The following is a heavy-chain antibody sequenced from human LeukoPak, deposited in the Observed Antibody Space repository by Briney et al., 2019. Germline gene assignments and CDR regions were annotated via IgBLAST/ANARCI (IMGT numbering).Heavy chain of an antibody. CDR3: ARVSYNNTSAYWYFDL. D-gene: IGHD3-10*01. Sequence: HPGGSLRLSCAASRFTFDTYAMHWVRQAPGKGLEWVAVISYDGSTKYYADSVKGRFTISRDNSKNTLYLQMNTLRTEDTALYYCARVSYNNTSAYWYFDLWGRGTLVTVSS. V-gene: IGHV3-30-3*01. CDR1: RFTFDTYA. J-gene: IGHJ2*01. CDR2: ISYDGSTK.